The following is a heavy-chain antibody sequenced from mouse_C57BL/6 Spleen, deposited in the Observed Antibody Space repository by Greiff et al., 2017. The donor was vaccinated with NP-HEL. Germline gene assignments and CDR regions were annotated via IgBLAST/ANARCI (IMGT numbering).Heavy chain of an antibody. Sequence: QVQLQQPGAELVKPGASVKMSCKASGYTFTSYWITWVKQRPGQGLEWIGDIYPGSGSTNYNEKFKSKATLTVDTSSSTAYMQLSSLTSEDSAVYYCARYGIPYYYAMDYWGQGTSVTVSS. CDR1: GYTFTSYW. CDR3: ARYGIPYYYAMDY. CDR2: IYPGSGST. V-gene: IGHV1-55*01. D-gene: IGHD2-1*01. J-gene: IGHJ4*01.